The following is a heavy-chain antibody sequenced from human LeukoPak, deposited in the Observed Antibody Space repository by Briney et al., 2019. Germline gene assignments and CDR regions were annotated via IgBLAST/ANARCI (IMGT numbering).Heavy chain of an antibody. Sequence: KPSETLSLTCTVSGGSISSYYWSWIRQSPGKGLEWIGYIYYSGSTNYNPSLKSRVTISVDTSKNQFSLKLSSVTAADTAVYYCARQSGSGVDYWGQGTLVTVSS. CDR1: GGSISSYY. J-gene: IGHJ4*02. CDR3: ARQSGSGVDY. D-gene: IGHD2-8*02. CDR2: IYYSGST. V-gene: IGHV4-59*08.